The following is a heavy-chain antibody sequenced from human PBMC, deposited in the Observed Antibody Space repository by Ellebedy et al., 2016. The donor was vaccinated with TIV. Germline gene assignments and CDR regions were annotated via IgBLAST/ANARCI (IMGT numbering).Heavy chain of an antibody. J-gene: IGHJ4*02. V-gene: IGHV1-18*01. Sequence: ASVKVSCXASGYTFTTYGITWVRQAPGQDLEWMGWISNYSGNTKYAQKFQGRVTMTTGTSTGTANMELRSLRSDDTAMYYCTRALIAVPGASGGGFDYWGQGTLVTVSS. CDR1: GYTFTTYG. CDR3: TRALIAVPGASGGGFDY. D-gene: IGHD6-19*01. CDR2: ISNYSGNT.